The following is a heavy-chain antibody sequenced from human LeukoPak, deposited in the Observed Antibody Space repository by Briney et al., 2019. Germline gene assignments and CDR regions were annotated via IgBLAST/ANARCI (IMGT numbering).Heavy chain of an antibody. J-gene: IGHJ4*02. Sequence: SKTLSLTCTVSGASISTSGYFWGWIRQPPGKGLEWIGTIDYSGSTYYNPSLKSRVTISLDTSKNQFSLKLSSVTAADTAVYYCARVVGSYYFYHYFDYWGQGTLVTVSS. CDR2: IDYSGST. D-gene: IGHD1-26*01. CDR3: ARVVGSYYFYHYFDY. CDR1: GASISTSGYF. V-gene: IGHV4-39*07.